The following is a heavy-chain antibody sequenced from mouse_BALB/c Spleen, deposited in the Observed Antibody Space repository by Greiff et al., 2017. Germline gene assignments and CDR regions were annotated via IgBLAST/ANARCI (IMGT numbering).Heavy chain of an antibody. CDR2: IDPETGGT. V-gene: IGHV1-15*01. CDR1: GYTFTDYE. J-gene: IGHJ3*01. D-gene: IGHD4-1*01. Sequence: QVQLQQSGAELVRPGASVTLSCKASGYTFTDYEMHWVKQTPVHGLEWIGAIDPETGGTAYNQKFKGKATLTADKSSSTAYMELRSLTSEDSAVYYCTRHEEEETGTGFAYWGQGTLVTVSA. CDR3: TRHEEEETGTGFAY.